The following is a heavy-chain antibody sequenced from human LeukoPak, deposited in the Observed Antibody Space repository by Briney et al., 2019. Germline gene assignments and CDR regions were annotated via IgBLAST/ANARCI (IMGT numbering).Heavy chain of an antibody. CDR3: AREGGVYCSGGSCYSYYFDY. J-gene: IGHJ4*02. D-gene: IGHD2-15*01. CDR2: ISSSSSTI. CDR1: GFTFSSYS. Sequence: GGSLRLSCAASGFTFSSYSMNWVRQAPGKGLEWVSYISSSSSTIYYADSVKGRFTISRDNAKNSLYLQMNSLRAEDTAVYCCAREGGVYCSGGSCYSYYFDYWGQGTLVTVSS. V-gene: IGHV3-48*01.